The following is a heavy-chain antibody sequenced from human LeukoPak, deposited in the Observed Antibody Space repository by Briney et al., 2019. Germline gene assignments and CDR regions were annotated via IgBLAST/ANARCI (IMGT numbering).Heavy chain of an antibody. J-gene: IGHJ4*02. D-gene: IGHD3-9*01. V-gene: IGHV4-34*01. Sequence: PSETLSLTCAVYGGSFSGYYWSWIRQPPGKGLEWIGEINHSGSTNYNPSLKSRVTISVDTSKNQFSLKLSSVTAADTAVYYCARYVLRYFDWLSHPRSFDYWGQGTLVTVSS. CDR3: ARYVLRYFDWLSHPRSFDY. CDR1: GGSFSGYY. CDR2: INHSGST.